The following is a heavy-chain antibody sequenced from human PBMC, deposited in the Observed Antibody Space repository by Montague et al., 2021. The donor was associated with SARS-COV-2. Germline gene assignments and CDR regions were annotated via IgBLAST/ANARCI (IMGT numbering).Heavy chain of an antibody. V-gene: IGHV4-59*08. CDR1: GGSISSYY. D-gene: IGHD3-9*01. CDR3: AGHKSFDWLLIPKVGYYCMDV. CDR2: IYYSGST. J-gene: IGHJ6*02. Sequence: SETLSLTCTVSGGSISSYYWYWIRQPPGQGLELIGIIYYSGSTNSNHSLTSRVAVTVDTSKYQFSLTLSSVTAADTAVYYCAGHKSFDWLLIPKVGYYCMDVWGQGTTVTVSS.